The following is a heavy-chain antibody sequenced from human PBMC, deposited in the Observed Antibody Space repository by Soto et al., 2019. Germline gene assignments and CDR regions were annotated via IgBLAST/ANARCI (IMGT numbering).Heavy chain of an antibody. J-gene: IGHJ6*02. D-gene: IGHD6-25*01. CDR1: GYTFTGYY. CDR2: INPNSGGT. Sequence: GASVKVSCKASGYTFTGYYMHWVRQAPGQGLEWIGWINPNSGGTNYAQKFQGWVTMTRDTSISTAYMELSRLRSDDTVVYYCARAAATIPLPYYYYGMDVWGQGTTVTVS. V-gene: IGHV1-2*04. CDR3: ARAAATIPLPYYYYGMDV.